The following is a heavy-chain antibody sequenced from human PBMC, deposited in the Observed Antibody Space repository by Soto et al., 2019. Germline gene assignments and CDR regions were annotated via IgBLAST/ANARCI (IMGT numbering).Heavy chain of an antibody. V-gene: IGHV3-74*01. Sequence: GGSLRLSCAASGFTFSSYWMHWVRQAPGKGLVWVSRINSDGSSTSYADSVKGRFTISRDNAKNTLYLQMNSLRAEDTAVYYCASAVDSSGYYQTFYYYYYGMDVWGQGTTVTVSS. D-gene: IGHD3-22*01. CDR2: INSDGSST. J-gene: IGHJ6*02. CDR1: GFTFSSYW. CDR3: ASAVDSSGYYQTFYYYYYGMDV.